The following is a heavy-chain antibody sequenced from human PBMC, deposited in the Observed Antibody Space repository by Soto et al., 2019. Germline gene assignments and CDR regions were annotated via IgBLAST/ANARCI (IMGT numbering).Heavy chain of an antibody. D-gene: IGHD6-19*01. CDR2: MNPNSGNT. Sequence: QVQLVQSGAEVKKPGASVKVSCKASGYTFTSYDINWVRQATGQGLEWMGWMNPNSGNTGYAQKFQGRVTMPRNSSISTAYMELSSLGSEDTAVYYCARERGASSPFDYWGQGTLVTVSS. J-gene: IGHJ4*02. CDR1: GYTFTSYD. V-gene: IGHV1-8*01. CDR3: ARERGASSPFDY.